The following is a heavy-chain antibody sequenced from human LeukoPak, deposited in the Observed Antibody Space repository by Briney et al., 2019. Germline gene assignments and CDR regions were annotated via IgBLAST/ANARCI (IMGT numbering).Heavy chain of an antibody. Sequence: PSETLSLTCAVYGGSFSGYYWSWIRQPPGKGLERIGEINHSGSTNYNPSLKSRVTISVDTSKNQFSLKLSSVTAADTAVYYCARETIVVVPAAISNWFDPWGQGTLVTVSS. CDR3: ARETIVVVPAAISNWFDP. D-gene: IGHD2-2*01. CDR2: INHSGST. J-gene: IGHJ5*02. V-gene: IGHV4-34*01. CDR1: GGSFSGYY.